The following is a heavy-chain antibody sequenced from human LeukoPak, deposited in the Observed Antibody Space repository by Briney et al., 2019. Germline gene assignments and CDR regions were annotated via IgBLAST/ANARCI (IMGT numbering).Heavy chain of an antibody. J-gene: IGHJ3*02. Sequence: GASVKVSCKASGYTFTSYAMHWVRQAPGQRLEWMGWINAGNGNTKYSQKFQGRVTITRDTSASTAYMELSSLRSEDTAVYYCARGGGSGSYGVGAFDIWGQGTMVTVSS. CDR2: INAGNGNT. CDR3: ARGGGSGSYGVGAFDI. CDR1: GYTFTSYA. D-gene: IGHD3-10*01. V-gene: IGHV1-3*01.